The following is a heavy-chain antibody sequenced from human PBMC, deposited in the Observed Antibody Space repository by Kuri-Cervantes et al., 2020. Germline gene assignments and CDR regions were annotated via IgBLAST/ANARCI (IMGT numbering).Heavy chain of an antibody. J-gene: IGHJ4*02. CDR1: GFIFTNYA. D-gene: IGHD2-15*01. Sequence: GGSLRLSCKASGFIFTNYAIIWVRQAPGKGLEWMGCISTYNDNTKYAQKLQGRVTMTTNTSTDTAYMELRSLRSDDTAVHFCAKSSGYCSAGRCYYDYWGQGTPVTVSS. CDR2: ISTYNDNT. CDR3: AKSSGYCSAGRCYYDY. V-gene: IGHV1-18*01.